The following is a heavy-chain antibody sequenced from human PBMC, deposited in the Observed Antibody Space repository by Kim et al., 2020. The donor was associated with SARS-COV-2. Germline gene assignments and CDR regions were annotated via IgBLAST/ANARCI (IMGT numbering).Heavy chain of an antibody. CDR1: GYTLTELS. Sequence: ASVKVSCKVSGYTLTELSMHWVRQAPGKGLEWMGGFDPEDGETIYAQKFQGRVTMTEDTSTDTAYMELSSLRSEDTAVYYCATAPAEVIGNWFDPWGQGTLSPSPQ. V-gene: IGHV1-24*01. CDR3: ATAPAEVIGNWFDP. D-gene: IGHD3-16*02. J-gene: IGHJ5*02. CDR2: FDPEDGET.